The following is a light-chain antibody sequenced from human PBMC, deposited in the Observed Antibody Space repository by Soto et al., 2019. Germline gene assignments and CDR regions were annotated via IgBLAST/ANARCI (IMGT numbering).Light chain of an antibody. CDR2: EVS. Sequence: QSALTQPASVSGSPGQSITISCTGTSSDVGGYNYVSWYQQHPGKAPKLMIYEVSNRPSGVSNRFSGSKSGNTASLTISGLQAEDEADYYCSSYTSSLMVFGGGTKVTVL. CDR1: SSDVGGYNY. V-gene: IGLV2-14*01. J-gene: IGLJ2*01. CDR3: SSYTSSLMV.